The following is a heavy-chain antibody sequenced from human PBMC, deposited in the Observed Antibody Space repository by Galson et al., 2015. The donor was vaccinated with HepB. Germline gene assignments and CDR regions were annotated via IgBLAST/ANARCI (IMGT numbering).Heavy chain of an antibody. CDR1: GFSLSTSGMC. D-gene: IGHD3-22*01. Sequence: PALVKPTQTLTLTCTFSGFSLSTSGMCVSWIRQPPGKALEWLARIDWDDDKYYSTSLKTRLTISKDTSKNQVVLTMTNMDPVDTATYYCARTDDSSGYYSFDYWGQGTLVTVSS. J-gene: IGHJ4*02. V-gene: IGHV2-70*11. CDR3: ARTDDSSGYYSFDY. CDR2: IDWDDDK.